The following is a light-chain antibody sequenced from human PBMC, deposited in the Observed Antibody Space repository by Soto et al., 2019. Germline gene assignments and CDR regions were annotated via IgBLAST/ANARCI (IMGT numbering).Light chain of an antibody. CDR2: GAS. J-gene: IGKJ5*01. V-gene: IGKV3-20*01. CDR1: QSVSSNY. CDR3: QQYSRSPIT. Sequence: DIVLTQSPATLSLSPGESATLSCRASQSVSSNYLAWYQQKPGQAPRLLIYGASSRATGIPDRFSGSGSGTDFTLTISRLEPEDFAVYYCQQYSRSPITFGQGTRLEIK.